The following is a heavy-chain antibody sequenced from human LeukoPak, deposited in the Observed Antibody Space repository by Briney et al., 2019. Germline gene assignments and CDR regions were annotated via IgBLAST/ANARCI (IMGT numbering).Heavy chain of an antibody. CDR3: AKATSVTTLFDY. CDR1: GFIVSSYG. CDR2: ISGSGSGGST. Sequence: GGSLRLSCAASGFIVSSYGMTWVCQAPGKGLEWVSAISGSGSGGSTYYADSVKGRFTISRDNSKNTLYLQMNSLRAEDTAVYYCAKATSVTTLFDYWGQGTLVTVSS. D-gene: IGHD4-17*01. J-gene: IGHJ4*02. V-gene: IGHV3-23*01.